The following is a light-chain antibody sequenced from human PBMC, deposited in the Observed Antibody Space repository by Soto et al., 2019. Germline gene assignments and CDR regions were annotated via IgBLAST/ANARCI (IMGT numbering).Light chain of an antibody. Sequence: QSALTQPASVSGSPGQSITISCTGTSSDVGGYNYVSWYQQHPGKAPKLMIYDVSNRPSGVSNRLSGSKSGNTASLTISGLQAEDGADYYCSSYTSSSTLYVFGTGTKVTVL. V-gene: IGLV2-14*01. J-gene: IGLJ1*01. CDR3: SSYTSSSTLYV. CDR2: DVS. CDR1: SSDVGGYNY.